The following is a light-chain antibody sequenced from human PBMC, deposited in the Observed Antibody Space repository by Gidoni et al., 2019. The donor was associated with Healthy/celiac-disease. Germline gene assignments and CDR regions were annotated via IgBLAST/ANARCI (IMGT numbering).Light chain of an antibody. CDR2: GAS. CDR3: QQYGSSPIT. CDR1: QSVSSSY. V-gene: IGKV3-20*01. Sequence: EIVLTQAPGTLSLSPGERATLSCRASQSVSSSYFAWYQQQPGQAPRLLIYGASSRATGIPDRFSGSGSGTDFTLTISRLEPEDFAVYYCQQYGSSPITFGQGTRLEIK. J-gene: IGKJ5*01.